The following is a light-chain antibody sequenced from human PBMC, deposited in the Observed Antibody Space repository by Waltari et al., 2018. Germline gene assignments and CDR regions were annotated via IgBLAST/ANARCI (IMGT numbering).Light chain of an antibody. Sequence: DIQLTQSPSFLSASIGDRVTITCRASQDITNYLAWYQQKPGKAPNLLIYAASTLQSGVPPRFSGSGSGAEFTLTIRSLQPEDFATYHCQQVYRYPHTFGGGTKVEIK. CDR1: QDITNY. V-gene: IGKV1-9*01. J-gene: IGKJ4*01. CDR3: QQVYRYPHT. CDR2: AAS.